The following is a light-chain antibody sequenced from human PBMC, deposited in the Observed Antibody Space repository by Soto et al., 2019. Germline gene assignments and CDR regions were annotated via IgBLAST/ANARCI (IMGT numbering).Light chain of an antibody. CDR1: QSVSSTY. Sequence: EIVLTQSPGTLSLSPGERATLSCRASQSVSSTYLAWYQQKPGQAPRLLIYGASTRATGVPARFSGSGSGTDFTLTISSLQSEDFAVYYCQQYNNWPYTFGQGTKVAIK. J-gene: IGKJ2*01. CDR2: GAS. CDR3: QQYNNWPYT. V-gene: IGKV3-15*01.